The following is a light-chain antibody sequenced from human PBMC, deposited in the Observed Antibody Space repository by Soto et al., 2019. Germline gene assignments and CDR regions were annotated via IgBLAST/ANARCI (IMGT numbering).Light chain of an antibody. CDR3: NSCTSSNTLV. CDR2: EVS. J-gene: IGLJ1*01. CDR1: SSDVGGYNY. V-gene: IGLV2-14*01. Sequence: QSALTQPASVSGSPGQSITISCTGTSSDVGGYNYVSWYQQHPGKAPKRMIYEVSNRPSGVSNRFSGSKSGNTASLTISGLQAEDEADYYCNSCTSSNTLVFGTGTKLTVL.